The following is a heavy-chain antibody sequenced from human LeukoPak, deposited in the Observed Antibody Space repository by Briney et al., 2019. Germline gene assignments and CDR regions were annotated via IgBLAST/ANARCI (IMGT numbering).Heavy chain of an antibody. D-gene: IGHD2-15*01. V-gene: IGHV4-38-2*02. CDR2: INHSGST. J-gene: IGHJ4*02. Sequence: PSETLSLTCTVSGYSISSGYYWGWIRQPPGKGLEWIGEINHSGSTNYNPSLKSRVTISVDTSKNQFSLKLSSVTAADTAVYYCARGPTRKYCSGGSCYRDYWGQGTLVTVSS. CDR3: ARGPTRKYCSGGSCYRDY. CDR1: GYSISSGYY.